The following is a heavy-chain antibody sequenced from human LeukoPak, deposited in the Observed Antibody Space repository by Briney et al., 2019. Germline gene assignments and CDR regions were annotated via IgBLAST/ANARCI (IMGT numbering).Heavy chain of an antibody. D-gene: IGHD5-24*01. CDR3: ARDGRDGYNLVHF. J-gene: IGHJ4*02. CDR1: GYTFTGYY. V-gene: IGHV1-2*02. Sequence: ASVTVSCKASGYTFTGYYMHWVRQAPGQGLEWMGWISPNSGGTNYAQKFQGRVTMTRDTSISTVYMELSRLTSDDTAVYYCARDGRDGYNLVHFWGQGTLVTVSS. CDR2: ISPNSGGT.